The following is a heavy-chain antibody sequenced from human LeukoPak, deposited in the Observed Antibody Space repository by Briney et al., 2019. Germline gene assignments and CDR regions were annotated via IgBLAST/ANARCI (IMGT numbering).Heavy chain of an antibody. D-gene: IGHD2-15*01. CDR1: GFTFSSYA. Sequence: PGRSLRLSCAASGFTFSSYAMHWVRQAPGKGLEWVAVISYDGSNKYYADSVKGRFTISRDNSKNTLYLQMNSLRAEDTAVYYCAKSGYCSGGSCYGMVDYWGQGTLVTVSS. CDR3: AKSGYCSGGSCYGMVDY. CDR2: ISYDGSNK. V-gene: IGHV3-30*04. J-gene: IGHJ4*02.